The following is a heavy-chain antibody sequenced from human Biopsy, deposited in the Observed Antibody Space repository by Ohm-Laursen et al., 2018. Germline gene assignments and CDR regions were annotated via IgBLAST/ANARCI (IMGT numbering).Heavy chain of an antibody. J-gene: IGHJ5*02. V-gene: IGHV4-59*08. D-gene: IGHD3-22*01. CDR2: IYYSGST. Sequence: GTLSLTCSVSGVSISTYYWSWIRQSPGRGLEWIAYIYYSGSTDYNPSLKSRATISLDTSKNQFSLKLNSVTAADTAVYYCARDYDTSGYYYVSWGQGTLVTVSS. CDR3: ARDYDTSGYYYVS. CDR1: GVSISTYY.